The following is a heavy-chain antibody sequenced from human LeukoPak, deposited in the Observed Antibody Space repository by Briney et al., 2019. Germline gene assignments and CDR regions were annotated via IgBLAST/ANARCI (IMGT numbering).Heavy chain of an antibody. D-gene: IGHD6-19*01. Sequence: PGGSLRLSCAASGFTFSSYSMNWVRQAPGKGLEWVSSISSGSSYIYYADSVKGRFTISRDNAKNSLYLQMNSLRAEDTAVYYCARDRYSSGWYDYWGQGTLVTVSS. V-gene: IGHV3-21*01. J-gene: IGHJ4*02. CDR2: ISSGSSYI. CDR1: GFTFSSYS. CDR3: ARDRYSSGWYDY.